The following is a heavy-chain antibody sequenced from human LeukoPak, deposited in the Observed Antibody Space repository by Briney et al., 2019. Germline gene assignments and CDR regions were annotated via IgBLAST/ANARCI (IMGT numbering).Heavy chain of an antibody. CDR1: GYTFTGYY. J-gene: IGHJ4*02. V-gene: IGHV1-2*02. Sequence: GASVKVSCKASGYTFTGYYMHRVRQAPGQGLEWMGWINPNSGGTNYAQKFQGRVTMTRDTSISTAYMELSRLRSDDTAVYYCARDRSWFVVGGGSRDYWGQGTLVTVSS. D-gene: IGHD6-13*01. CDR2: INPNSGGT. CDR3: ARDRSWFVVGGGSRDY.